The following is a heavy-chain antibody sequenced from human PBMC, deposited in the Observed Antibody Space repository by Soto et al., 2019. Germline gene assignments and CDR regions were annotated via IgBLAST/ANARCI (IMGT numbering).Heavy chain of an antibody. J-gene: IGHJ6*02. Sequence: QVQLVQSGAEVKKPGSSVKVSCKASGATFSTDSISWVGQAPGQGLEWMGGIIPMFGTANNAQKFQGRVTITADESTSTAYMELSSLRSEDTAVYFCAREIDGYYGMDVWGQGTTVTVAS. CDR1: GATFSTDS. CDR2: IIPMFGTA. CDR3: AREIDGYYGMDV. V-gene: IGHV1-69*12.